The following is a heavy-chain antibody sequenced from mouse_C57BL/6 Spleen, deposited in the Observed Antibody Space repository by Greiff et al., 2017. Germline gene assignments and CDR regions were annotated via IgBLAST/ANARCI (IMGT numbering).Heavy chain of an antibody. D-gene: IGHD3-3*01. J-gene: IGHJ2*01. CDR1: GYTFTSYW. Sequence: VQLQQPGAELVRPGASVKLSCKASGYTFTSYWMDWVKQRPGQGLEWIGHIYPADSETHSNRKFKGKATLTVDKSSSTAYMQLSGVRSEDSGVYYCARGGTGFDYWGQGTTLTVSS. CDR2: IYPADSET. CDR3: ARGGTGFDY. V-gene: IGHV1-61*01.